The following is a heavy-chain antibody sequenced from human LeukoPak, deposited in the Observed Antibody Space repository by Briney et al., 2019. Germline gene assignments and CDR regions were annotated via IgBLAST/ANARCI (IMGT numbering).Heavy chain of an antibody. CDR3: ARLRRGGNRYYYYYYMDV. CDR1: GGSFSGYY. D-gene: IGHD4-23*01. J-gene: IGHJ6*03. V-gene: IGHV4-34*01. Sequence: SETLSLTCAVYGGSFSGYYWSWIRQPPGKGLEWIGEIHHSGSTNYNPSLKSRVTISVDTSKNQFSLKLSSVTAADTAVYYCARLRRGGNRYYYYYYMDVWGKGTTVTVSS. CDR2: IHHSGST.